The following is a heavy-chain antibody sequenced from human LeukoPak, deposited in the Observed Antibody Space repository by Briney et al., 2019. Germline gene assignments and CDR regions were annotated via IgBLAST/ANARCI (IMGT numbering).Heavy chain of an antibody. CDR2: ISYDGSNK. J-gene: IGHJ6*02. V-gene: IGHV3-30-3*01. CDR3: ARDPSGGSSFYYYGMDV. CDR1: GFTSSSYA. D-gene: IGHD6-6*01. Sequence: PGGSLRLSCAASGFTSSSYAMHWVRQAPGKGLEWVAVISYDGSNKYYADSVKGRFTISRDNSKNTLYLQMNSLRAEDTAVYYCARDPSGGSSFYYYGMDVWGQGTTVTVSS.